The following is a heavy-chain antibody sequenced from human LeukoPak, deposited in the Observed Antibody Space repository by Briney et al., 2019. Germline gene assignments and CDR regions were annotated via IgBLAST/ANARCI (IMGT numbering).Heavy chain of an antibody. Sequence: PGGSLRLSCAASGFTFSSYAMSWVRQAPGKGLEWVSGISGSGFSTYYADYVKGRFTISRDNSNNSLFVQMNSLRAEDTAVYFCAKSRSGSANWALRIFDNWGQGTLVTVSS. V-gene: IGHV3-23*01. CDR1: GFTFSSYA. D-gene: IGHD1-1*01. CDR2: ISGSGFST. J-gene: IGHJ4*02. CDR3: AKSRSGSANWALRIFDN.